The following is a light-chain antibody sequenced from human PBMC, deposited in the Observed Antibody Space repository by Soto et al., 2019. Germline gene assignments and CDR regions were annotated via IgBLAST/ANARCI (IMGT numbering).Light chain of an antibody. CDR1: QSVSSN. J-gene: IGKJ1*01. V-gene: IGKV3-15*01. Sequence: EIVMTQSPATLSASPGERATLSCRASQSVSSNLAWYQQKSGQAPRLLIYGASTRATGIPVRFSGSGSGTEFTLTISSLQSEDFAVYCCQQYNNWPPTFGQGTKVEIK. CDR3: QQYNNWPPT. CDR2: GAS.